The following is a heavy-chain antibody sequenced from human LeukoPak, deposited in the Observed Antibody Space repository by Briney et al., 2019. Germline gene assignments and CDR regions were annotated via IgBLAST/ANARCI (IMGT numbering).Heavy chain of an antibody. J-gene: IGHJ4*02. CDR2: IYYSGST. D-gene: IGHD5-24*01. CDR1: GGSISSSSYY. CDR3: ARADGYNYFDY. Sequence: SETLSLTCTVSGGSISSSSYYWGWIRQPPGKGLEWIGSIYYSGSTYYNPSLKSRVTISVDTSKNQFSLNLSSVTAADTAVYYCARADGYNYFDYWGQGTLVTVSS. V-gene: IGHV4-39*07.